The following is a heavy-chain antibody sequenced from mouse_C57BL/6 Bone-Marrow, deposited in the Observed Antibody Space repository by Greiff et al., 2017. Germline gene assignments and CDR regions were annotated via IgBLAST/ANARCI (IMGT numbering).Heavy chain of an antibody. V-gene: IGHV3-6*01. Sequence: EVKLMESGPGLVKPSQSLSLTCSVTGYSITSGYYWNWIRQFPGNKLEWMGYISYDGSNNYNPSLKNRISITRDTAKNQVFLKLNSVTSEDTATYYCARGVDLGAYWGQGTLFTVSA. D-gene: IGHD1-1*02. J-gene: IGHJ3*01. CDR1: GYSITSGYY. CDR3: ARGVDLGAY. CDR2: ISYDGSN.